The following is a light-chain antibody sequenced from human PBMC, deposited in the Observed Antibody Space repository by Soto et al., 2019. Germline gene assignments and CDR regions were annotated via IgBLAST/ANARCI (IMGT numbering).Light chain of an antibody. CDR3: QQYDRFPYT. CDR1: QSISNW. V-gene: IGKV1-5*03. CDR2: KAS. J-gene: IGKJ2*01. Sequence: DFQMTQSPSTLSASVGDTVTITCRASQSISNWLAWYQQKPGQAPKLRIHKASTLESGVPSRFSGSGSGTEFTLTISSLQPDDFATFYCQQYDRFPYTFGQGTKLEIK.